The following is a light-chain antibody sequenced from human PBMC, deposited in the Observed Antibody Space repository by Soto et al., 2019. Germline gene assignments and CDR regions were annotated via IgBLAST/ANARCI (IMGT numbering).Light chain of an antibody. CDR3: SSYTSNSPYV. CDR1: NTDVENYNF. CDR2: EDY. Sequence: QSVLTQPASVSGSPGQSITIACTGINTDVENYNFVSWYQQHPGKAPKLMIYEDYKRPSGVSNRFSGSKSGNTASLTISGLQAEDEADYYRSSYTSNSPYVFATGTKV. V-gene: IGLV2-14*02. J-gene: IGLJ1*01.